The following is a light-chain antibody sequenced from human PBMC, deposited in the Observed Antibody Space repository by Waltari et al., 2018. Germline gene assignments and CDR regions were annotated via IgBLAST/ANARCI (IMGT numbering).Light chain of an antibody. CDR2: EVT. V-gene: IGLV2-8*01. Sequence: QSALTQPPSASGSRVQSVTISCTATSSDVGSYNYVSWYQQHPGKAPKLMIYEVTNRPSGVPDRFSGSKSGNTASLTVSGLQAEDEADYYCSSYAGSNNVIFGGGTRLTVL. J-gene: IGLJ2*01. CDR1: SSDVGSYNY. CDR3: SSYAGSNNVI.